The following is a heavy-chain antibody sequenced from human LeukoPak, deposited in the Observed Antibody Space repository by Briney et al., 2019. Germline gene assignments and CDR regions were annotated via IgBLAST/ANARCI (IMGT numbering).Heavy chain of an antibody. J-gene: IGHJ4*02. D-gene: IGHD3-22*01. CDR2: IRYDGSKR. CDR3: ATERPDTSGSKIDY. V-gene: IGHV3-30*02. Sequence: GGSLRLSCAASGFTFSNYAMHWVRQAPGKGLELVAFIRYDGSKRYYADSVNGRFTISRDNSKNTLYLQLNSLRAEDTAVYYCATERPDTSGSKIDYWGQGTLVTVSS. CDR1: GFTFSNYA.